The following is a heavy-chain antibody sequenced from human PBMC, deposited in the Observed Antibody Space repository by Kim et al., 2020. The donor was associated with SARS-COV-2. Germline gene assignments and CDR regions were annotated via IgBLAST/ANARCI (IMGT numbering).Heavy chain of an antibody. CDR1: GYQFTKYW. CDR2: IYPDDFDV. CDR3: VRLREYNFAMDV. Sequence: GESLKISCQTSGYQFTKYWLAWVRYTPGRGLEWMGSIYPDDFDVKYSPSFQGRVTISADTIVKTAFLQWNRLRASDTATYFCVRLREYNFAMDVWGQGTTITVSS. V-gene: IGHV5-51*01. J-gene: IGHJ6*02.